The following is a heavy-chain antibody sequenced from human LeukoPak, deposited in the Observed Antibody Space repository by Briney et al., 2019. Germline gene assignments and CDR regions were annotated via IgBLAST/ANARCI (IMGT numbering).Heavy chain of an antibody. J-gene: IGHJ4*02. CDR3: ARRPQRPFDY. CDR1: GGSFSGYY. V-gene: IGHV4-34*01. Sequence: SETLSLTCAVYGGSFSGYYWSWIRQPPGKGLEWIGEINHSGSTNYNPSLKSRVTISVDTSKNQFSLKLSSVTAADTAVYYCARRPQRPFDYWGQGTLVTVSS. D-gene: IGHD6-25*01. CDR2: INHSGST.